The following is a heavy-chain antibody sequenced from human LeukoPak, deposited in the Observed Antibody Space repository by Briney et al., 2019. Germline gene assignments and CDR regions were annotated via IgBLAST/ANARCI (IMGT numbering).Heavy chain of an antibody. CDR2: INAGHGNT. Sequence: GASVKVSCKASGYTFTSYAMHWVRQAPGQRLEWMGWINAGHGNTKYSQKFQGRVTITRDTSASTAYMELSSLRSEDTAVYYCARRYYDSSGYFPDYWGQGTLVTVSS. V-gene: IGHV1-3*01. CDR1: GYTFTSYA. CDR3: ARRYYDSSGYFPDY. J-gene: IGHJ4*02. D-gene: IGHD3-22*01.